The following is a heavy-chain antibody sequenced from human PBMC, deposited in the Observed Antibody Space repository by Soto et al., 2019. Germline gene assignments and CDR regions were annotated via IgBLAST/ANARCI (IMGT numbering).Heavy chain of an antibody. Sequence: GGSLRLSCAASGFTFSSYAMSWVRQAPGKGLEWVSAISGSGGSTYYADSVKGRFTISRDNSKNTLYLQMNSLRAEDTAVYYCAKAKLRHMVVVTAIRTYGMDVWGQGTTVTVSS. J-gene: IGHJ6*02. CDR3: AKAKLRHMVVVTAIRTYGMDV. CDR1: GFTFSSYA. D-gene: IGHD2-21*02. CDR2: ISGSGGST. V-gene: IGHV3-23*01.